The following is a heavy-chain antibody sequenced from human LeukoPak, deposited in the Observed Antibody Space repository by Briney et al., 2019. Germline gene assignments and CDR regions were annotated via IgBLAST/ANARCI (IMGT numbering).Heavy chain of an antibody. D-gene: IGHD4-17*01. J-gene: IGHJ6*02. V-gene: IGHV1-2*06. Sequence: ASVKVSCKASGYTFTGYYMHWVRQAPGQGLEWMGRINPNSGGTNYAQKFQGRVTMTRGTSISTAYMELSSLRSEDTAVYYCASPHDYGDYGYYYYGMDVWGQGTTVTVSS. CDR2: INPNSGGT. CDR1: GYTFTGYY. CDR3: ASPHDYGDYGYYYYGMDV.